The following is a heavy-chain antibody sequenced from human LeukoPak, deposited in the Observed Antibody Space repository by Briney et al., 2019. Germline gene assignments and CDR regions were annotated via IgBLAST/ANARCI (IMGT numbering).Heavy chain of an antibody. CDR3: ARGGGFTAMVTPFDY. CDR2: ISYDGSNK. J-gene: IGHJ4*02. CDR1: GFTFSSYS. V-gene: IGHV3-30*03. D-gene: IGHD5-18*01. Sequence: PGRSLRLSCAASGFTFSSYSMNWVRQAPGRGLEWVAVISYDGSNKYYADSVKGRFTISRDNSKNTLYLQMNSLRAEDTAVYYCARGGGFTAMVTPFDYWGQGTLVTVSS.